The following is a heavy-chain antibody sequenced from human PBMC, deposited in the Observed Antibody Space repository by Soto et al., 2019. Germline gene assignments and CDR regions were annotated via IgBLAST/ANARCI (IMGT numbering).Heavy chain of an antibody. V-gene: IGHV3-30*18. D-gene: IGHD3-16*01. CDR2: ISYDGINK. CDR1: GIAFRSYG. Sequence: PVGSLRLSCVASGIAFRSYGMHWVRQAPGKGLEWVAVISYDGINKYYGDSVKGRFTVSRDNSKNTLYLQMNSLRGEDTAVYYCAKGLGWRVLGDAFDIWGQGTMVTVSS. J-gene: IGHJ3*02. CDR3: AKGLGWRVLGDAFDI.